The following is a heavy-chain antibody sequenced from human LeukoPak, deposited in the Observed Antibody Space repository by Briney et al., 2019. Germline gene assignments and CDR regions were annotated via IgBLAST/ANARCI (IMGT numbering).Heavy chain of an antibody. CDR1: GGSISSYY. D-gene: IGHD4-11*01. CDR2: IHTSGST. V-gene: IGHV4-4*07. Sequence: PSETLSLTCTVSGGSISSYYRSWIRQPAGKGLEWIGRIHTSGSTNYNPSLKSRVTMSVDTSKNQFSLKLSSVTAADTAVYYCARHDYSNYPVFNYWGQGTLVTVSS. J-gene: IGHJ4*02. CDR3: ARHDYSNYPVFNY.